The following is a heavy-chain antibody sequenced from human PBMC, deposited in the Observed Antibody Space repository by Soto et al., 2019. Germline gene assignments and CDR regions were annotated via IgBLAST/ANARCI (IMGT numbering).Heavy chain of an antibody. CDR1: GFTFSSYA. Sequence: EVQLLESGGGLVQPGGSLRVSCAASGFTFSSYAMSWVRQAPGKGLEWVSAISSSGGNTNYADSVKGRFTISRDNSKNTLYLQMNSLRGEDTAVYYCAQRPTTYYFDYWGQGTLVTVSS. CDR3: AQRPTTYYFDY. V-gene: IGHV3-23*01. CDR2: ISSSGGNT. D-gene: IGHD1-7*01. J-gene: IGHJ4*02.